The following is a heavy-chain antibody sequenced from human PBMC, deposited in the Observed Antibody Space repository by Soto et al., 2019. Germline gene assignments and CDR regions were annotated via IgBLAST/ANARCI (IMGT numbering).Heavy chain of an antibody. CDR1: GFTFSSYW. CDR3: ARDEARPLGY. CDR2: IKPDGSEK. Sequence: EVQLVESGGGLVQPGGSLRLPCAASGFTFSSYWMSWVRQAPGKGLEWVANIKPDGSEKYYVDSVRGRFTISRDNVENSLNLQMNSLRAEDAALYYCARDEARPLGYWGQGTLVTVSS. V-gene: IGHV3-7*01. D-gene: IGHD6-6*01. J-gene: IGHJ4*02.